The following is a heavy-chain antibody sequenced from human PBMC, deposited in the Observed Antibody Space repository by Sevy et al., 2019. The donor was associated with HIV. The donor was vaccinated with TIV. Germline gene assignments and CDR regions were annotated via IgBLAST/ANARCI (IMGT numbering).Heavy chain of an antibody. V-gene: IGHV1-2*06. Sequence: ASVKVSCKASGCTFTDYWIHWVRQAPGQGLEWMGRIKPSGGAPNYARMFQDRITVTSDTSITTAYLELNYLSSDDTAVYYCARTIVTGTMVDIDYWGHGTLVTVSS. D-gene: IGHD2-21*02. CDR1: GCTFTDYW. J-gene: IGHJ4*01. CDR2: IKPSGGAP. CDR3: ARTIVTGTMVDIDY.